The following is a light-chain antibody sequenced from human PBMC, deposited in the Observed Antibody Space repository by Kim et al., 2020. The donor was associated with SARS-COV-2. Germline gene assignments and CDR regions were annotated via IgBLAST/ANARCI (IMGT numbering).Light chain of an antibody. V-gene: IGLV1-51*01. Sequence: GQKVNIACSGSSANIGNNYVSWYQQLPGTAPKLLIYDNNKRPSGIPDRVSGSKSGTSATLGITGLQTGDEADYYCGTWDSSLSGVVFGGGTQLTVL. CDR1: SANIGNNY. CDR3: GTWDSSLSGVV. CDR2: DNN. J-gene: IGLJ2*01.